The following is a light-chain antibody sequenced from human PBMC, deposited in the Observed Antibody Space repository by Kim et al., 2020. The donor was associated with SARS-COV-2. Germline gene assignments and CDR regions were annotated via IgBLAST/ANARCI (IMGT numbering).Light chain of an antibody. CDR3: LQHRTYPIT. J-gene: IGKJ5*01. Sequence: SASGGDIVTITCRASQDIENDLGWYQQKPGRAPKRLIYGASNLQSGVPSMFSGSASETEFTLTINSLQPEDFATYFCLQHRTYPITFGEGTRLEIK. CDR1: QDIEND. CDR2: GAS. V-gene: IGKV1-17*01.